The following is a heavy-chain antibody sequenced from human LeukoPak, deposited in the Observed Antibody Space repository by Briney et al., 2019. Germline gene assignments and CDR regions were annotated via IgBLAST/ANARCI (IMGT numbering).Heavy chain of an antibody. Sequence: PGGSLRLSCVASGFTFTTYWMHWVRHAPGKGLVWVSRINGDGSNSNYADSVKGRFTISRGNARNTLYLQMNGLRAEDTALYYCARTSPTSHFDFWGQGTLVTVSS. CDR2: INGDGSNS. V-gene: IGHV3-74*01. J-gene: IGHJ4*02. CDR1: GFTFTTYW. CDR3: ARTSPTSHFDF. D-gene: IGHD3-16*01.